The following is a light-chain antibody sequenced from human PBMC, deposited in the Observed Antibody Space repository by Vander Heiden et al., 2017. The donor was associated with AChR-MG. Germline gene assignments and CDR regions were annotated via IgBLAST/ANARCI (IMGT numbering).Light chain of an antibody. Sequence: QSVLTQPPSASGTAGQRVTISCSGSISNIGGNSVTWYQQLPGTAPKLRIYSNDQRPSGVPDRFSASKSGSSASLAISGLQSEDEGVYYCAVWDDSLNGVVFGGGTKLTGL. J-gene: IGLJ2*01. CDR3: AVWDDSLNGVV. V-gene: IGLV1-44*01. CDR1: ISNIGGNS. CDR2: SND.